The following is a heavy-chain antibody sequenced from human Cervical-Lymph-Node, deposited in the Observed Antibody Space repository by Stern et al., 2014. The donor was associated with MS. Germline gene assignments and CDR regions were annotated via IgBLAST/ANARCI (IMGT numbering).Heavy chain of an antibody. CDR3: APQGAYCGGDCN. Sequence: VQLVQSGAEVKKPGSSVKVSCKASGGTFSSYTISWVRQAPGQGLEWMGRVIPILGIANYAQKFQGRVTITADKSTSTAYMELSSLRSEDTAVYYCAPQGAYCGGDCNWGQGTLVTVSS. V-gene: IGHV1-69*09. CDR2: VIPILGIA. D-gene: IGHD2-21*02. J-gene: IGHJ4*02. CDR1: GGTFSSYT.